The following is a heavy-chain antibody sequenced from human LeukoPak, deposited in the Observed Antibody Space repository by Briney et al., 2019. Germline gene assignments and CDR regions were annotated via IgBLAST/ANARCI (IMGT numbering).Heavy chain of an antibody. CDR2: ISGSGGST. J-gene: IGHJ6*02. D-gene: IGHD3-10*01. CDR3: AKRKATMVRGVNYYYGMDV. Sequence: GGSLRLSCAASGFTFSSYAISWVRQAPGKGLEWVSAISGSGGSTYYADSVKGRFTISRDNSKNTLYLQMNSLRAEDTAVYYCAKRKATMVRGVNYYYGMDVWGQRTTVTVSS. V-gene: IGHV3-23*01. CDR1: GFTFSSYA.